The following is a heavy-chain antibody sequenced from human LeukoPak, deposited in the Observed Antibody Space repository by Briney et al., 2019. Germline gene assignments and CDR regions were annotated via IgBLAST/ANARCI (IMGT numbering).Heavy chain of an antibody. J-gene: IGHJ4*02. V-gene: IGHV1-24*01. CDR3: ATGLREYNWNYVRLFDY. D-gene: IGHD1-7*01. Sequence: ASVKVSCKVSGYTLTELSMHWVRQAPGKGLEWMGGFDPGDGETIYAQKFQGRVTMTEDTSTDTAYMELSSLRPEDTAVYYCATGLREYNWNYVRLFDYWGQGTLVTVSS. CDR1: GYTLTELS. CDR2: FDPGDGET.